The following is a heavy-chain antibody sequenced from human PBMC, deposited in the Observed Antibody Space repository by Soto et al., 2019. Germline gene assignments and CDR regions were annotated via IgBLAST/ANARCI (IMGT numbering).Heavy chain of an antibody. CDR1: GVSISSDAYY. D-gene: IGHD3-16*01. CDR2: ISYSGST. Sequence: PSETLSLTCAVSGVSISSDAYYWSWIRQHPGKGLEWIGYISYSGSTYYNPSLKSRVTMSVDTSKNQFSLKLTSVTAADTAVYYCARYRFRVTWPKPEYWEQETLPTTSS. J-gene: IGHJ4*02. V-gene: IGHV4-31*11. CDR3: ARYRFRVTWPKPEY.